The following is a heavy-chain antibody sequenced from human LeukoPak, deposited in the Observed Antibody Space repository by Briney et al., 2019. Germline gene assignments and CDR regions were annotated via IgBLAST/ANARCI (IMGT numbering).Heavy chain of an antibody. J-gene: IGHJ4*02. CDR2: ISSSGSTI. V-gene: IGHV3-48*03. CDR1: GFTFSSYE. CDR3: ARDSTALVGSWLVQGGGFDY. Sequence: GSLRLSCAASGFTFSSYEMNWVRQAPGKGLEWVSYISSSGSTIYYADSVKGRFTISRDNAKNSLYLQMNSLRAEDTAVYYCARDSTALVGSWLVQGGGFDYWAREPWSPSPQ. D-gene: IGHD6-19*01.